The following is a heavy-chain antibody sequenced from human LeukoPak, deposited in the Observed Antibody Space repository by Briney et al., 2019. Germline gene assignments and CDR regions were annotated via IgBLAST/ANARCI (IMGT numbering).Heavy chain of an antibody. CDR1: GYTFTDYC. CDR3: ARVRYYDSSGYYSWFDP. D-gene: IGHD3-22*01. CDR2: INPNSGGT. Sequence: ASVKVSCKASGYTFTDYCMNWVRQAPGQGLEWMGWINPNSGGTNYAQKFQGRVTMTRDTSISTVYMELSRLRSDDTAVYYCARVRYYDSSGYYSWFDPWGQGTLVTVSS. J-gene: IGHJ5*02. V-gene: IGHV1-2*02.